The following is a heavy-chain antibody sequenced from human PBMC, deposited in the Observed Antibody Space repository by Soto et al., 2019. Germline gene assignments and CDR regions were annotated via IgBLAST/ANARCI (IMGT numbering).Heavy chain of an antibody. CDR2: ISGSGGST. J-gene: IGHJ4*02. D-gene: IGHD3-10*01. V-gene: IGHV3-23*01. CDR1: GFTFSSYA. Sequence: GGSLRLSCAASGFTFSSYAMSWVRQAPGKGLEWVSAISGSGGSTYYADSVKGRFTISRDNSKNTLYLQMNSLRAEDTAVYYCAKDYYYGSGSYPYFDYWGQGTLVTVSS. CDR3: AKDYYYGSGSYPYFDY.